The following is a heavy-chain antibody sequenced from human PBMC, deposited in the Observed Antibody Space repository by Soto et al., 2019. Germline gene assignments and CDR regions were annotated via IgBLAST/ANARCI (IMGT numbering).Heavy chain of an antibody. V-gene: IGHV3-33*01. D-gene: IGHD6-6*01. J-gene: IGHJ6*02. Sequence: GGSLRLSCAASGFTFSSYGMHWVRQAPGKGLEWVAVIWYGGSNKYYADSVKGRFTISRDNSKNTLYLQMNSLRAEDTAVYYCARDLRGPSSSQYYYYYYAMDVWGQGTTVTVSS. CDR3: ARDLRGPSSSQYYYYYYAMDV. CDR2: IWYGGSNK. CDR1: GFTFSSYG.